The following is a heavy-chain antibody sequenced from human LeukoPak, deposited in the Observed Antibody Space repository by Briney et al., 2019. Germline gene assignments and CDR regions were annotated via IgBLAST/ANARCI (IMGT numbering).Heavy chain of an antibody. D-gene: IGHD3-3*02. V-gene: IGHV4-59*01. Sequence: SETLSLTCTVSGGSISSYYWSWIRQPPGKGLEWTGYIYYSGSTNYNPSLKSRVTISLDTSKNQFSLKLSSVTAADTAVYYCARGVRIRRDAFDIWGQGTMVTVSS. J-gene: IGHJ3*02. CDR1: GGSISSYY. CDR2: IYYSGST. CDR3: ARGVRIRRDAFDI.